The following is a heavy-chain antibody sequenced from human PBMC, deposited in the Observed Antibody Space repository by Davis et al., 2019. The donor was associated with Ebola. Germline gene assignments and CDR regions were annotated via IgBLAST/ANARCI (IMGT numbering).Heavy chain of an antibody. J-gene: IGHJ4*02. D-gene: IGHD6-19*01. CDR1: GGTFSSYA. Sequence: SVKVSCKASGGTFSSYAISWVRQAPGQGLEWMGGIIPILGIANYAQKFQGRVTITADKSTSTAYMELSSLRSEDTAVYYCARVKWLDEFDYWGQGTLVTVSS. CDR3: ARVKWLDEFDY. V-gene: IGHV1-69*10. CDR2: IIPILGIA.